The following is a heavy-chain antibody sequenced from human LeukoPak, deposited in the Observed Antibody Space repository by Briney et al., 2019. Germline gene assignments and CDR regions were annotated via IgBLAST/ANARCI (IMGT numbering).Heavy chain of an antibody. J-gene: IGHJ5*02. CDR1: GGSINNYY. CDR3: ARIIYASGSVHGFDP. Sequence: SETLSLTCTVSGGSINNYYWSWIRQPRGKGLEWIGSIYYSGSTSYNPSLKSRVTISVDTSKNQFSLKVNSVTAADPAVYYCARIIYASGSVHGFDPRGQGTLVTVSS. V-gene: IGHV4-59*12. D-gene: IGHD3-10*01. CDR2: IYYSGST.